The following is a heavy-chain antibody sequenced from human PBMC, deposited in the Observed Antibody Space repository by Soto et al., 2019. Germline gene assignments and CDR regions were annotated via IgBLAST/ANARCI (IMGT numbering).Heavy chain of an antibody. D-gene: IGHD3-3*02. CDR2: IYYSGTT. J-gene: IGHJ5*02. Sequence: PSETLSLTCTVSGGSMSSSSYYWGWIRQPPGKGLEWIGSIYYSGTTYYNPSLKSRVTIPVDTSKNQFSLNLSSVTAADTAVYYCASPKIAFYNWFDPWGQGTLVTVSS. V-gene: IGHV4-39*01. CDR3: ASPKIAFYNWFDP. CDR1: GGSMSSSSYY.